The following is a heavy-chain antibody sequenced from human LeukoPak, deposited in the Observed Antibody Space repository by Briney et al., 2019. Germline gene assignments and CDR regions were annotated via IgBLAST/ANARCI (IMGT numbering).Heavy chain of an antibody. CDR2: IYSGERT. J-gene: IGHJ4*02. V-gene: IGHV3-53*01. D-gene: IGHD1-1*01. Sequence: GGSLRLSCAASGFTFSNYAMHWVRQAPGKGLEWVSIIYSGERTFYADSVKGRFIISRDNSENTVYLHMNTLRAEDTGMYYCARDNSGSIDYWGQGTLVTVSS. CDR3: ARDNSGSIDY. CDR1: GFTFSNYA.